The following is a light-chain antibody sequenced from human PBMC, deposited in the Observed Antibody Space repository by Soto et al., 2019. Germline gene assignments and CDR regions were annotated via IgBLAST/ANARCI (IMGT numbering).Light chain of an antibody. V-gene: IGKV2-28*01. J-gene: IGKJ3*01. Sequence: DIVMTQSPLSLPVTPGEPASISCRSSQSLLHENGYNYLDWYLQKPGQSPQLLIYLGSNRASGVPDRFSGSGSGTDFTLKISRVEAEDVGVYYCMQVLQTPFTFGPGTKVDIK. CDR2: LGS. CDR3: MQVLQTPFT. CDR1: QSLLHENGYNY.